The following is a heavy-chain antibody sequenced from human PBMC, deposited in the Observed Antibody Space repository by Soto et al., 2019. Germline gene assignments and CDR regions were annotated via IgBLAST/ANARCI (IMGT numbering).Heavy chain of an antibody. CDR2: FGWLIGEP. CDR3: AKGRSASSTFES. J-gene: IGHJ4*02. D-gene: IGHD3-3*02. Sequence: EVQLLESGGGLVQPGGSLRLSCAASGFTFSNDAMAWVRQAPGKGLECVAFFGWLIGEPEYADSVKGRFTISRDNSKSTLFLEINDLSPDDTAVYYCAKGRSASSTFESWGQGTEVTVSS. V-gene: IGHV3-23*01. CDR1: GFTFSNDA.